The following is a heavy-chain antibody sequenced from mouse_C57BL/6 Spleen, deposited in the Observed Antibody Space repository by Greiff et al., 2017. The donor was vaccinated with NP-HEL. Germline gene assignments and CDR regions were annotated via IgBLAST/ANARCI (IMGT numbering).Heavy chain of an antibody. CDR2: ISSGSSTI. D-gene: IGHD4-1*01. CDR3: ARGLTGTRFAY. Sequence: EVKLVESGGGLVKPGGSLKLSCAASGFTFSDYGMHWVRQAPEKGLEWVAYISSGSSTIYYADTVKGRFTISRDNAKNTLFLQMTSLRSEDTAMYYCARGLTGTRFAYWGQGTLVTVSA. V-gene: IGHV5-17*01. CDR1: GFTFSDYG. J-gene: IGHJ3*01.